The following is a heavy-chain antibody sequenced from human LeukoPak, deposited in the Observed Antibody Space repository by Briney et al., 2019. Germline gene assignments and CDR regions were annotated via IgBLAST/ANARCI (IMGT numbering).Heavy chain of an antibody. D-gene: IGHD1-1*01. CDR1: GGSISSSSYY. CDR2: IYYSGST. J-gene: IGHJ4*02. CDR3: ARSRTGATRFLDY. V-gene: IGHV4-39*01. Sequence: SETLPLTCTVSGGSISSSSYYWGWIRQPPGTGLEWIGSIYYSGSTYYNPSLKSRVTISVDTSKNQFSLKLSSVTAADTAVYYCARSRTGATRFLDYWGQGTLVTVSS.